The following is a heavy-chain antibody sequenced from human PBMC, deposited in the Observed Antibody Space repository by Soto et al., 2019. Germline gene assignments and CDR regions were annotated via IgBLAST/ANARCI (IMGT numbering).Heavy chain of an antibody. D-gene: IGHD2-2*01. CDR2: IIPIFGTA. CDR1: GGTFSSYA. J-gene: IGHJ6*02. Sequence: QVQLVQSGAEVKKPGSSVKVSCKASGGTFSSYAISWVRQAPGQGLEWMGGIIPIFGTANYAQKFQGRVTITADESTSKAYMELSSLRSEETAVYYCARIVVQAAREHYYYGIDVWGQGTTVTVS. V-gene: IGHV1-69*01. CDR3: ARIVVQAAREHYYYGIDV.